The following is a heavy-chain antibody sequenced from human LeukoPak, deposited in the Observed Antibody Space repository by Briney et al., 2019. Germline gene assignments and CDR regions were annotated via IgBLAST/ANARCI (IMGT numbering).Heavy chain of an antibody. D-gene: IGHD7-27*01. CDR2: INHSGSI. V-gene: IGHV4-34*01. Sequence: SETLSLTCAVYGASFSYDYWSWIRQAPGKGLEWTGEINHSGSITYNPSLKSRVTISAEKSKSQFSLRLTSVTAADTAVYYCAKGVWAPRSDSWGQGTLVTVSS. J-gene: IGHJ5*01. CDR3: AKGVWAPRSDS. CDR1: GASFSYDY.